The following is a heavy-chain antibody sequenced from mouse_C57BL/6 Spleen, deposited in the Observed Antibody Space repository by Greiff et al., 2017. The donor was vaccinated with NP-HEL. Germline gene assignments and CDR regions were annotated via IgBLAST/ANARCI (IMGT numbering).Heavy chain of an antibody. V-gene: IGHV2-6-1*01. CDR2: IWSDGST. Sequence: VQLKESGPGLVAPSQSLSITCTVSGFSLTSYGVHWVRQPPGKGLEWLVVIWSDGSTTYNSALKSRLSISKDNSKIQVFLKMNSLQTDDTAMYYGAIHCHYSNRYAMDYWGQGTSVTVSS. CDR3: AIHCHYSNRYAMDY. D-gene: IGHD2-5*01. J-gene: IGHJ4*01. CDR1: GFSLTSYG.